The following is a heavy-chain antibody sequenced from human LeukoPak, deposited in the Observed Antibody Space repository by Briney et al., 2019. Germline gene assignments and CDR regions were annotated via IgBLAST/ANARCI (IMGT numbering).Heavy chain of an antibody. CDR1: GFVFSIYT. V-gene: IGHV3-64D*06. CDR3: VKEGSTWYDALDI. J-gene: IGHJ3*02. CDR2: ISGSGNGAST. Sequence: PGGSLRLSCSASGFVFSIYTMYWVRQAPGKGPEYVSTISGSGNGASTYYADSVKGRFTISRDDSKSLLYLQMNGLRGEDTAVYYCVKEGSTWYDALDIWGQGTIVTISS. D-gene: IGHD6-13*01.